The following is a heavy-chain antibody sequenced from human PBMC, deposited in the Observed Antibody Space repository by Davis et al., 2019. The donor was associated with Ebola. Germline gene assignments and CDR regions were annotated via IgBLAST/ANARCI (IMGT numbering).Heavy chain of an antibody. V-gene: IGHV3-48*03. J-gene: IGHJ4*02. CDR3: ARGSIAARRRVDY. Sequence: GESLKISCAASGFTFSSFEMTWVRQAPGKGLEWVSYISGSGSTIFYADSVKGRFTISRDNAKNSLYLQMNSLRAEDTAVYYCARGSIAARRRVDYWGQGTLVTVSS. CDR1: GFTFSSFE. D-gene: IGHD6-6*01. CDR2: ISGSGSTI.